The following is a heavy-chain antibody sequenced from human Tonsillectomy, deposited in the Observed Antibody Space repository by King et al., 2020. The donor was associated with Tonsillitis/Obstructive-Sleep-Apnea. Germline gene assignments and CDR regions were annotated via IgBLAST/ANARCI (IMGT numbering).Heavy chain of an antibody. CDR3: ARPFAGYSYGRLDY. CDR1: GYTFNSYY. Sequence: QLVQSGTEVKKPGASVKVSCKASGYTFNSYYVHWLRQAPGQGLEWMGIFNPIGGIREYAQKFQGRVTMTRVTSTSTVYMELSSLRSEDTAVYYCARPFAGYSYGRLDYWGQGTLVTVSS. CDR2: FNPIGGIR. V-gene: IGHV1-46*02. D-gene: IGHD5-12*01. J-gene: IGHJ4*02.